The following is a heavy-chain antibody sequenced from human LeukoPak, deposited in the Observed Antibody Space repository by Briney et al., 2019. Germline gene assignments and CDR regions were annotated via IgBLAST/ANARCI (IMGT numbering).Heavy chain of an antibody. CDR2: ISGSGGST. D-gene: IGHD4-23*01. J-gene: IGHJ4*02. Sequence: GGSLRLSCAAPGFTFSSYAMSWVRQAPGKGLGWVSAISGSGGSTYYADSVKGRFTISRDNSKNTLYLQMNSLRAEDTAVYYCAKATRWYQKHFDYWGQGTLVTVSS. CDR3: AKATRWYQKHFDY. CDR1: GFTFSSYA. V-gene: IGHV3-23*01.